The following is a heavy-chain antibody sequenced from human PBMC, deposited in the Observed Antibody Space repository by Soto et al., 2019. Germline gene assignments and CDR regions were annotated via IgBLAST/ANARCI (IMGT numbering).Heavy chain of an antibody. J-gene: IGHJ4*02. CDR3: ARHRDGGNDY. V-gene: IGHV4-59*08. CDR2: IYYSGST. CDR1: GGSISSYY. Sequence: SETLSLTCTVSGGSISSYYWSWIRQPPGKGLEWIGYIYYSGSTNYNPSLKSRVTISVDTSKNQFSLKLSSVTAADTAVYYCARHRDGGNDYWGQGTLVTVSS. D-gene: IGHD2-15*01.